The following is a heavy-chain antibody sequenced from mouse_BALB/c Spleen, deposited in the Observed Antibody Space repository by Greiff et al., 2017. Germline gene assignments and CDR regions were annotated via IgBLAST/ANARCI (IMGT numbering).Heavy chain of an antibody. CDR2: ISDGGSYT. CDR3: ARGGYYGYHYYAMDY. Sequence: EVQLVESGGGLVKPGGSLKLSCAASGFTFSDYYMYWVRQTPEKRLEWVATISDGGSYTYYPDSVKGRFTISRDNAKNNLYLQMSSLKSEDTAMYYCARGGYYGYHYYAMDYWGQGTSVTVSS. D-gene: IGHD1-2*01. J-gene: IGHJ4*01. CDR1: GFTFSDYY. V-gene: IGHV5-4*02.